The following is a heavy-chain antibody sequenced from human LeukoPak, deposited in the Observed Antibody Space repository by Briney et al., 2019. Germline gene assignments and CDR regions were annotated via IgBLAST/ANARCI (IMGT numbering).Heavy chain of an antibody. D-gene: IGHD1-26*01. J-gene: IGHJ5*02. CDR1: GFTFSSYA. CDR3: AKSSGSYLGWFDP. CDR2: ISGSGGST. V-gene: IGHV3-23*01. Sequence: GGSLRLSCAASGFTFSSYAVSWVRRAPGKGLEWVSAISGSGGSTYYADSVKGRFTISRDNSKNTLYLQMNSLRAEDTAVYYCAKSSGSYLGWFDPWGQGTLVTVSS.